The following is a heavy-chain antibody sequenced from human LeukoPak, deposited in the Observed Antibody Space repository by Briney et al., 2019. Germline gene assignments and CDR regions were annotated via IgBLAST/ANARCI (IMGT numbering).Heavy chain of an antibody. V-gene: IGHV4-59*01. D-gene: IGHD3-9*01. J-gene: IGHJ4*02. CDR3: ARELDWLIDY. Sequence: KPSETLSLTCTVSGGSISSYYWSWIRQPPGKGLEWIGYIYYSGSTNYNPSLKSRVTISVDTSKNQFSLKLSSVTAADTAVHYCARELDWLIDYWGQGNLVTVSS. CDR2: IYYSGST. CDR1: GGSISSYY.